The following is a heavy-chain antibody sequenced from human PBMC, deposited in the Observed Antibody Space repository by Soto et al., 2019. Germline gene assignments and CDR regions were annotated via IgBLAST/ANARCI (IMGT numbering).Heavy chain of an antibody. CDR2: IYWDDDK. V-gene: IGHV2-5*02. CDR3: APRPDDNYYGALFDY. D-gene: IGHD4-17*01. CDR1: GFSLSTSGVG. J-gene: IGHJ4*02. Sequence: QITLKESGPTLVKPTQTLTLTCTFSGFSLSTSGVGVGWIRQPPGKALEWLALIYWDDDKRYSPSLKSRLTITKDTSKNQVVLTMTNMDPVDTATYYCAPRPDDNYYGALFDYWGQGTLVTVSS.